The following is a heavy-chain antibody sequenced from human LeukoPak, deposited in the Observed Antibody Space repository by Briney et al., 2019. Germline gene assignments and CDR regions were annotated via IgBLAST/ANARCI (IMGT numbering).Heavy chain of an antibody. D-gene: IGHD6-13*01. CDR3: AKVGSTSWYMDY. CDR1: GFTISTYW. V-gene: IGHV3-7*01. CDR2: IKQDGSEK. Sequence: PGGSLRLSCAASGFTISTYWMSWVRQAPGRGLEWVANIKQDGSEKYYVDSVKGRFTISRDNAKNSLYLQMNSLRAEDTAVYYCAKVGSTSWYMDYWGQGILVTVSS. J-gene: IGHJ4*02.